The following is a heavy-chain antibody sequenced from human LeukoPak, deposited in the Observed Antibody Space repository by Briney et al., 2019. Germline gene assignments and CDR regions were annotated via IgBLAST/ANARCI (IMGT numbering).Heavy chain of an antibody. CDR3: AKDRIAVAGKPSNFFDY. V-gene: IGHV3-30*18. Sequence: GGSLRLSCVASGFTFSGYGMHWVRQAPGKGLEWVAVLSYDGSNKYYADSVKGRFTISRDNSKNTLSLQMNSLRAEDTAVYYCAKDRIAVAGKPSNFFDYWGQGTPVTVSS. J-gene: IGHJ4*02. CDR1: GFTFSGYG. D-gene: IGHD6-19*01. CDR2: LSYDGSNK.